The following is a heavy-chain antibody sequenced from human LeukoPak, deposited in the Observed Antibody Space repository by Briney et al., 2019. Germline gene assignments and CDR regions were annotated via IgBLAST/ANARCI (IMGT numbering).Heavy chain of an antibody. D-gene: IGHD6-13*01. V-gene: IGHV3-21*04. CDR1: EVTFSTYT. CDR3: ARGASSSWYDGGIDY. CDR2: ISGSGNYI. Sequence: GGSLRLSCAASEVTFSTYTMTWVRQAPGKGLEWVSSISGSGNYIYYADSLKGRFTISRDNANNLLFLQMSSLRAEDTAVYYCARGASSSWYDGGIDYWGQGTLVTVSS. J-gene: IGHJ4*02.